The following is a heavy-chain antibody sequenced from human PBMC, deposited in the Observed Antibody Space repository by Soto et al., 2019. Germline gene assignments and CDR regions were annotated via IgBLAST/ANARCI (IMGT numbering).Heavy chain of an antibody. CDR1: GFTVSSNY. CDR3: ARGALPAEYDGDYKDYYFDY. J-gene: IGHJ4*02. D-gene: IGHD4-17*01. Sequence: EVQLVETGGGLIQPGGSLRLSCAASGFTVSSNYMSWVRQAPGKGLEWVSVIYRGGSTYYADSVKGRFTISRDNAKNTVYLQMNSLRAEDTAVYYGARGALPAEYDGDYKDYYFDYWGQGTLVTVSS. V-gene: IGHV3-53*02. CDR2: IYRGGST.